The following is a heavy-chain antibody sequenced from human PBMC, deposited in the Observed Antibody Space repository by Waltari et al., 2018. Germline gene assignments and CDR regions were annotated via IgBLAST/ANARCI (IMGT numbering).Heavy chain of an antibody. CDR2: VSYSGTT. CDR3: ATYIGASVGTAAFDV. CDR1: GVYITSNRPY. J-gene: IGHJ3*01. D-gene: IGHD5-12*01. V-gene: IGHV4-39*01. Sequence: QLQLQESGPRLVRPSETLSLICRVPGVYITSNRPYWAWIRQSPGQGLEWIGTVSYSGTTYISPSLKSRVSVSRDTSKNQVSLILGSVTAADMAVYYCATYIGASVGTAAFDVWGQGTMVTVSS.